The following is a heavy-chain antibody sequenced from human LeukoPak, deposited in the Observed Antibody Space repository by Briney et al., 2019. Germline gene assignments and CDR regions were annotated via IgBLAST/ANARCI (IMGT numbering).Heavy chain of an antibody. CDR1: GFTFSSYS. CDR2: ISGSGGST. Sequence: GGSLRLSCAASGFTFSSYSMNWVRQAPGKGLEWVSAISGSGGSTYYADSVKGRFTISRDNSKNTLYLVNSLRAEDTAVYYCARAYPPPAAGFDYWGQGALVAVSS. J-gene: IGHJ4*02. V-gene: IGHV3-23*01. CDR3: ARAYPPPAAGFDY. D-gene: IGHD6-13*01.